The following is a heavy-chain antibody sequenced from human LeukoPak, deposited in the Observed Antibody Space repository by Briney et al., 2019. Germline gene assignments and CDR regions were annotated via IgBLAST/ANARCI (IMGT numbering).Heavy chain of an antibody. CDR2: IYYSGST. V-gene: IGHV4-59*01. Sequence: SETLSLTCTVSGGSLSSYYWSWIRQPPGKGLEWIGYIYYSGSTNYNPSLKSRVTISVDTSKNQFSLKLSSVTAADTAVYYCATGPYYYDSSGLAEYFQHWGQGTLVTVSS. D-gene: IGHD3-22*01. CDR3: ATGPYYYDSSGLAEYFQH. J-gene: IGHJ1*01. CDR1: GGSLSSYY.